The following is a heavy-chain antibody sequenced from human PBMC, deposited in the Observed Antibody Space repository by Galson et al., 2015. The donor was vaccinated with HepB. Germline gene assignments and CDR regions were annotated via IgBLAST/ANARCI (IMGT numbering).Heavy chain of an antibody. CDR3: ARDWGIAVSGTWWFDA. D-gene: IGHD6-19*01. CDR2: ISYNSDNI. Sequence: SLRLSCAASKFTFRNYTMNWVRQTPGKGMEWVASISYNSDNINYADSVKGRFTISRDNAKNSLYLQMNSLRAEDTAVYYCARDWGIAVSGTWWFDAGGQGTLVTISS. CDR1: KFTFRNYT. J-gene: IGHJ5*02. V-gene: IGHV3-21*06.